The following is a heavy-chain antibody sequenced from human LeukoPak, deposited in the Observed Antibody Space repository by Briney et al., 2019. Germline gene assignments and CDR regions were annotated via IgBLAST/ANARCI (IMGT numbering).Heavy chain of an antibody. J-gene: IGHJ6*02. Sequence: GGSLRLSCTASGFTFGDYAMSWVRQAPGKGLEWVGFIRSKAYGGTTEYAASVKGRFTISRDDSKSIAYLQMNSLKTEDTAVYYCTGGDTGPGYYYGMDVWGQGTTVTVSS. CDR1: GFTFGDYA. D-gene: IGHD5-18*01. CDR3: TGGDTGPGYYYGMDV. V-gene: IGHV3-49*04. CDR2: IRSKAYGGTT.